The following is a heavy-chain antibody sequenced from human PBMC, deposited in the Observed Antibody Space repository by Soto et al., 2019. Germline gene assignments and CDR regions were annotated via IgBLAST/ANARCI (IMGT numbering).Heavy chain of an antibody. J-gene: IGHJ4*02. V-gene: IGHV4-61*05. D-gene: IGHD5-12*01. Sequence: PSETLSLTCPVSGGSISRGAYYWGRLRPHPGKGLEWIGYIHSSGSTNYNPSLNSRVTISVDTSKNQFSLNLSSVTAADTAVYFCARHIDGSRKDSFDSWGQGTLVTVSS. CDR3: ARHIDGSRKDSFDS. CDR1: GGSISRGAYY. CDR2: IHSSGST.